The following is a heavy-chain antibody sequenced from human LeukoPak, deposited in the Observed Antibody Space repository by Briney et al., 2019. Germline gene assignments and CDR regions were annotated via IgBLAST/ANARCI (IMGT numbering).Heavy chain of an antibody. D-gene: IGHD3-10*01. Sequence: SETLSLTCTVSGGSMSGFFWTWIRQPPGRELECIGSIYYSGSSTMYNPSLKSRVTISIDTSKSQFSLNLNSATAADTAVYYCARTSRHFYGSGTNLTPWPAGMDVWGQGTTVTVSS. V-gene: IGHV4-59*01. J-gene: IGHJ6*02. CDR2: IYYSGSST. CDR3: ARTSRHFYGSGTNLTPWPAGMDV. CDR1: GGSMSGFF.